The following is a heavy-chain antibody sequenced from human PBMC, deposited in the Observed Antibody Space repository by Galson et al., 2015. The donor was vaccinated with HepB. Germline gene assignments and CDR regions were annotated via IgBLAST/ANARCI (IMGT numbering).Heavy chain of an antibody. D-gene: IGHD2-2*01. Sequence: LSLTCPVSGGSIRSGSYHWRWIRQPAGKGLEWIGRIYTSGSTNYNPSLKSRVTMSVDTSKKQFSLKLTSVTAADTAVYYCARVGRFCPSTSCRPPYSYYYYIDVWGKGTTVTVSS. J-gene: IGHJ6*03. CDR1: GGSIRSGSYH. V-gene: IGHV4-61*02. CDR2: IYTSGST. CDR3: ARVGRFCPSTSCRPPYSYYYYIDV.